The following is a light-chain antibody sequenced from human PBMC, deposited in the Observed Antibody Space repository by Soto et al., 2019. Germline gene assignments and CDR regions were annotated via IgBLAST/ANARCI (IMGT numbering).Light chain of an antibody. CDR3: CSYAGGGTYV. CDR1: INDVGTYNL. V-gene: IGLV2-23*02. J-gene: IGLJ1*01. CDR2: EVT. Sequence: QSFLTQPASVSGSPGQSITISCAGTINDVGTYNLVSWFQQHPGKAPKLMIYEVTERPSGVSNRFSGSKSGNAASLTISGLQAEDEADYHCCSYAGGGTYVFGTGTKVTVL.